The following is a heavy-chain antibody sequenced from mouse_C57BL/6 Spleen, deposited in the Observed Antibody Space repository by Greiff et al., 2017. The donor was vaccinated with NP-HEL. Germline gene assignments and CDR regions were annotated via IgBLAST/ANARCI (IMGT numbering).Heavy chain of an antibody. CDR3: ARDYYGILYAMDY. CDR2: IYPGDGDT. Sequence: VQLQQSGAELVKPGASVKISCKASGYAFSSYWMNWVKQRPGKGLEWIGQIYPGDGDTNYNGKFKGKATLTADKSSSTAYMQLSSLTSEDSAVYFCARDYYGILYAMDYWGQGTSVTVSS. V-gene: IGHV1-80*01. D-gene: IGHD1-1*01. CDR1: GYAFSSYW. J-gene: IGHJ4*01.